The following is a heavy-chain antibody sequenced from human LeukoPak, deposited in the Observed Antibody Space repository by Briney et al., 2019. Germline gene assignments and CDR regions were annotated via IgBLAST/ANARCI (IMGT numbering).Heavy chain of an antibody. Sequence: SSETLSLTCAVYGGSFSGYYWSWIRQPPGKGLEWIGEISHSGSTNYNPSLKSRVTISVDTSKNQFSLKLSSATAADTAVYYCARGIAARYWGQGTLVTVSS. CDR1: GGSFSGYY. V-gene: IGHV4-34*01. CDR2: ISHSGST. CDR3: ARGIAARY. J-gene: IGHJ4*02. D-gene: IGHD6-6*01.